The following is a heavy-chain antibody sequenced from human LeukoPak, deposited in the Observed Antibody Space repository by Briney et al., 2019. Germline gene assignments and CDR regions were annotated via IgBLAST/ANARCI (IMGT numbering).Heavy chain of an antibody. Sequence: GRSLRLSCAASGFTFSSYGMHWVRQAPGKGLEWVAVISYDGSNKYYADSVKGRFTISRDNSKNTLYLQMNSLRAEDTAVYYCAKEKSSGSYWGDAFDIWGQGTMVTVSS. D-gene: IGHD1-26*01. V-gene: IGHV3-30*18. CDR2: ISYDGSNK. CDR1: GFTFSSYG. J-gene: IGHJ3*02. CDR3: AKEKSSGSYWGDAFDI.